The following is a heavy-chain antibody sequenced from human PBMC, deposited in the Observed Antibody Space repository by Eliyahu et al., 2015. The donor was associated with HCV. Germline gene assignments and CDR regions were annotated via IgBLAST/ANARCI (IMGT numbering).Heavy chain of an antibody. CDR2: IKPSGGSX. Sequence: QVQLVQSGAEVKKPGASVKVSCKASGYXFTSYYMHWVRQAPGQGLEWMGIIKPSGGSXSYAQKFQGRVTMTRDTSTSTVYMELSSLRSEDTAVYYCARDPYGDYWAYFDYWGQGTLVTVSS. V-gene: IGHV1-46*01. CDR1: GYXFTSYY. D-gene: IGHD4-17*01. CDR3: ARDPYGDYWAYFDY. J-gene: IGHJ4*02.